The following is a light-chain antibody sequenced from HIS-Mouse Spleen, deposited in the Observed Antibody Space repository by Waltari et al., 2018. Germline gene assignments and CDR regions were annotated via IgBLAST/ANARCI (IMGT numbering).Light chain of an antibody. CDR3: QQYYSTPWT. CDR1: QSVLYSSNNKNY. V-gene: IGKV4-1*01. CDR2: WAS. Sequence: DIVMTQSPDSLAVSLCERATINCKSRQSVLYSSNNKNYLAWYQQKPGQPPKLLIYWASTRESGVPDRFSGSGSGTDFTLTISSLQAEDVAVYYCQQYYSTPWTFGQGTKVEIK. J-gene: IGKJ1*01.